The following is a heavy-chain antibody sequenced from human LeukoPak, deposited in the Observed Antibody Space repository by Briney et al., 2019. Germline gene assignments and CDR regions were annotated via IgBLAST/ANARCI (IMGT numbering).Heavy chain of an antibody. CDR3: ARSYTSRNDAFDY. Sequence: SETLSLTCTVSGDSMNSYYWNWIRKPPGKGLDFIGYIYASGSTNYNPSLKSRVSISIDPSKNQFSLKLESVTAADTAVYFCARSYTSRNDAFDYWGQGALVAVSS. J-gene: IGHJ4*02. V-gene: IGHV4-4*09. CDR2: IYASGST. CDR1: GDSMNSYY. D-gene: IGHD3-16*01.